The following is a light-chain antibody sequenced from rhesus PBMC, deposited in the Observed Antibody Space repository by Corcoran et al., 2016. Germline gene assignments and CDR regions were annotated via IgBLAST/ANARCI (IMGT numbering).Light chain of an antibody. CDR2: WAS. CDR1: QSLSYTSNNKNY. V-gene: IGKV4-1*01. Sequence: DIVMTQSPDSLTVSLGERVTISCKSSQSLSYTSNNKNYLAWYQQRPGQAPKLLIYWASTRESGVPNRFSGSGSGADFTLTISGLQAEDVAVYYCQQYYSSPLTFGGGTKVEIK. CDR3: QQYYSSPLT. J-gene: IGKJ4*01.